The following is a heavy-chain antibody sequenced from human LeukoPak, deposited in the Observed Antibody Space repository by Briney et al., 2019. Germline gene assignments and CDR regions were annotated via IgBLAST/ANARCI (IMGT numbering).Heavy chain of an antibody. Sequence: GGSLRLSCAASGFTFSDYEMNWVRQAPGKGLEWLSHISVSGTTIHYADSVKGRFTISRDNAKNSVYLQMTSLRVEDTAIYYCATYRQVLLPFESWGQGTLVTVSS. V-gene: IGHV3-48*03. CDR3: ATYRQVLLPFES. CDR2: ISVSGTTI. J-gene: IGHJ4*02. D-gene: IGHD2-8*02. CDR1: GFTFSDYE.